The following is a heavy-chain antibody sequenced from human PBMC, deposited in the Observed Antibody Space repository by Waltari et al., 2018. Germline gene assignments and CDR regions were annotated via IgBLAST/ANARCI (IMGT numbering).Heavy chain of an antibody. CDR2: IKADGGAT. Sequence: EVQLVESGGGLVQPGGSLRLSCAASGFTFSAYRMHWVRQAPGKGLVGVSLIKADGGATLYADSVKGRFTMSRDNAKNTLYLQMNSLRAEDTAVYYCAKVRTHSSSWNYWGQGTLVTVSS. CDR3: AKVRTHSSSWNY. V-gene: IGHV3-74*01. D-gene: IGHD6-13*01. J-gene: IGHJ4*02. CDR1: GFTFSAYR.